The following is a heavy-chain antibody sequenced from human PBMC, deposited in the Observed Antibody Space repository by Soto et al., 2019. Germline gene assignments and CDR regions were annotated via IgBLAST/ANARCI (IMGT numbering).Heavy chain of an antibody. Sequence: PGGSLRLSCAASGFSFASYSMTWLRQAPGKGLEWVSSISSKPNLTSFYIHYAETVKDRFTNSRDNAKDAMYLQMKTLRAEDTGVYYCARVRLEYSNKPYFFDNWGRGTQVTVSS. CDR2: ISSKPNLTSFYI. D-gene: IGHD4-4*01. J-gene: IGHJ4*02. CDR1: GFSFASYS. V-gene: IGHV3-21*01. CDR3: ARVRLEYSNKPYFFDN.